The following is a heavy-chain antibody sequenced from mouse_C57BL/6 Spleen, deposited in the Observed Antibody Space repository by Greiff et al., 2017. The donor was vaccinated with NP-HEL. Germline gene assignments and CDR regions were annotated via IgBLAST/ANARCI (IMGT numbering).Heavy chain of an antibody. Sequence: QVQLQQPGAELVKPGASVKLSCKASGYTFTSYWMQWVKQRPGQGLEWIGEIDPSDSYTNYNQKFKGKATLTVATSSSTAYMQLSSLTSEDSAVYYWARGFWFAYWGQGTLVTVSA. CDR1: GYTFTSYW. D-gene: IGHD3-1*01. V-gene: IGHV1-50*01. J-gene: IGHJ3*01. CDR3: ARGFWFAY. CDR2: IDPSDSYT.